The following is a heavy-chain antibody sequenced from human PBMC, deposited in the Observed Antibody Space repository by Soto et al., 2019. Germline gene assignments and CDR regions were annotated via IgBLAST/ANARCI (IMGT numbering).Heavy chain of an antibody. CDR3: ARHRGMGLFDY. D-gene: IGHD2-8*01. J-gene: IGHJ4*02. CDR1: GGSISSYH. V-gene: IGHV4-59*08. Sequence: QVQLQESGPGLVKPSKTLSLTCTVSGGSISSYHWTWIRQAPGKGLEWMGNIYYSGTTNYNPALKSRVTISIDTSKKQFSLKLSSVTAADAALYYCARHRGMGLFDYWGQGTLVTVSS. CDR2: IYYSGTT.